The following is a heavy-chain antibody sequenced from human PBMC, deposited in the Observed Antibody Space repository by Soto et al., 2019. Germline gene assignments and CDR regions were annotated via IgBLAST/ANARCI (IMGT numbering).Heavy chain of an antibody. CDR3: ARGRNGDY. J-gene: IGHJ4*02. D-gene: IGHD1-1*01. CDR2: ISAHNGNT. CDR1: GYAFTTYG. Sequence: QVHLVQSGAEVKKPGASVKVSCQASGYAFTTYGITWVRQAPGQGLEWMGWISAHNGNTNYAQKLQGRVTVTREPSTSTADMELRRPMSVDTAVYYCARGRNGDYWGQGALVTVSS. V-gene: IGHV1-18*01.